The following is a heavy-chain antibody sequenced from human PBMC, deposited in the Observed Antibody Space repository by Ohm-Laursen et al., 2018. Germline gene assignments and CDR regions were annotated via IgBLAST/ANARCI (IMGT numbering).Heavy chain of an antibody. D-gene: IGHD5-18*01. CDR3: ARDLGHSYGYGY. CDR2: ISSLSSTI. Sequence: SLRLSCTASGFTVSRNDMNWVRQAPGKGLGWVSYISSLSSTIFYADSVKGRFTISRDNAKNALYLQMNSLRAEDMAVYYCARDLGHSYGYGYWGQGTLVTVSS. J-gene: IGHJ4*02. V-gene: IGHV3-48*01. CDR1: GFTVSRND.